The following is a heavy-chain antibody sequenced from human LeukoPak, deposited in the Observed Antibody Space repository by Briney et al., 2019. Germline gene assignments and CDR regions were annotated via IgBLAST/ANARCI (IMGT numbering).Heavy chain of an antibody. J-gene: IGHJ4*02. Sequence: GGSLRLSCAASGFTFSSYSMNWVRQAPGKGLEWVSSISSSSSYIYYADSVKGRFTISRDNAKNSLYLQMNSLRAEDTAVYYCARDTWDITMVRGVNYWGQGTLVTVSS. D-gene: IGHD3-10*01. CDR2: ISSSSSYI. CDR1: GFTFSSYS. CDR3: ARDTWDITMVRGVNY. V-gene: IGHV3-21*01.